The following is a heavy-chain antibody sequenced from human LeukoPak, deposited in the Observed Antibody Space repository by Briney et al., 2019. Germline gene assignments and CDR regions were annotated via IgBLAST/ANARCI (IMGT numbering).Heavy chain of an antibody. D-gene: IGHD3-10*01. Sequence: GSSVKVSCKASGGTFSSYAISWVRQAPGQGLEWMGGVIPIFGTANYAQKFQGRVTMTRNTSISTAYMELSSLRSEDTAVYYCARISRGPTGDYWGQGTLVTVPS. V-gene: IGHV1-69*05. CDR2: VIPIFGTA. CDR1: GGTFSSYA. CDR3: ARISRGPTGDY. J-gene: IGHJ4*02.